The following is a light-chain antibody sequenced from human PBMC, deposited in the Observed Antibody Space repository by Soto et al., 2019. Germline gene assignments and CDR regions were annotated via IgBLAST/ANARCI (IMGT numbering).Light chain of an antibody. Sequence: QSVLTQPPSASGTPGQRVTISCSGSSSNIGSNHVYWYQQFPGMAPKLLMYRSDQRPTGVPDRFSGSKSGTSASLAICGLRSDDEADYYCSARDDILSGVVFGGATKLTVL. V-gene: IGLV1-47*01. CDR3: SARDDILSGVV. J-gene: IGLJ2*01. CDR1: SSNIGSNH. CDR2: RSD.